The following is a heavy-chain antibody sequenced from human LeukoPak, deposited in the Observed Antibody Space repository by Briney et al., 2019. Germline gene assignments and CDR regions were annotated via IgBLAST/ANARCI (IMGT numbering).Heavy chain of an antibody. CDR2: INPTGGRT. CDR3: AREGLRATTIFVFYNWFDP. D-gene: IGHD1-26*01. CDR1: GYIFTTYY. V-gene: IGHV1-46*01. J-gene: IGHJ5*02. Sequence: GASVKVSCNASGYIFTTYYIHWVRQAPGQGLEWMGIINPTGGRTKYAQKFQGRVTMTRDTSTSTVYMELSSLRSEDTAVYYCAREGLRATTIFVFYNWFDPWGQGTLVTVSS.